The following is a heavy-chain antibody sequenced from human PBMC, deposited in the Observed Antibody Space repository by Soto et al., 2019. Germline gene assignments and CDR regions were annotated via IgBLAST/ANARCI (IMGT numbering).Heavy chain of an antibody. CDR3: AKGDCGGDCYSFDAFDI. J-gene: IGHJ3*02. CDR1: GFTFSSYG. V-gene: IGHV3-30*18. Sequence: QVQLVESGGGVVQPGRSLRLSCAASGFTFSSYGMHWVRQAPGKGLEWVAVISYDGSNKYYADSVKGRFTISRDNSKNTRDLQMNSLRAEDTAVYCCAKGDCGGDCYSFDAFDIWGQGTMGTVSS. CDR2: ISYDGSNK. D-gene: IGHD2-21*02.